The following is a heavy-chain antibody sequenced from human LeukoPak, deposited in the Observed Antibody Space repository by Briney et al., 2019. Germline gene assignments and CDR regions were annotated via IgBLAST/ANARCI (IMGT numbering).Heavy chain of an antibody. V-gene: IGHV3-23*01. Sequence: GGSLRLSCAASGFTFSSYAMSWVRQAPGKGLEWVSAISGSGGSTYYADSVKGRFTISRDNSKNTLYLQMNSLRAEDTALYFCAKYQCSGGNCYDDVDYWGQGTLVTVSS. D-gene: IGHD2-15*01. CDR2: ISGSGGST. J-gene: IGHJ4*02. CDR1: GFTFSSYA. CDR3: AKYQCSGGNCYDDVDY.